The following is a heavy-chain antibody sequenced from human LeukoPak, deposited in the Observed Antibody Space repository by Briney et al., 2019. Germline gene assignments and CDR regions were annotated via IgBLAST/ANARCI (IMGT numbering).Heavy chain of an antibody. V-gene: IGHV4-34*01. J-gene: IGHJ4*02. CDR1: GGSFSGYY. CDR2: INHSGST. CDR3: ARELGARHYYFDY. D-gene: IGHD1-26*01. Sequence: PSETLSLTCAVYGGSFSGYYWSWIRQPPGKVLEWIGEINHSGSTNYNPSLKSRVTISVDTSKNQFSLKLSSVTAADTAVYYCARELGARHYYFDYWGQGTLVTVSS.